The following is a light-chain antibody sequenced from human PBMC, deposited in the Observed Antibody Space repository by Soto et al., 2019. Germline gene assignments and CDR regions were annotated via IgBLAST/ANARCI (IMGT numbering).Light chain of an antibody. CDR3: QQYGSSVSYT. CDR1: QTVSSNY. J-gene: IGKJ2*01. CDR2: GAS. Sequence: VLTQSPGTLSLSPGERATLSCRASQTVSSNYLAWYQQKPGQAPRLLIYGASSRATGIPDRFSGSGSGTDFTLTISRLEPEDFAVYYCQQYGSSVSYTFGQWTKLEIK. V-gene: IGKV3-20*01.